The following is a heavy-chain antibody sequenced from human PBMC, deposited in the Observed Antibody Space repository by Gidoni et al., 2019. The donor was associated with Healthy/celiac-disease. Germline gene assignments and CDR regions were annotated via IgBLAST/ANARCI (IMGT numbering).Heavy chain of an antibody. CDR2: ISAYNGNT. CDR3: ARDRGWFGELLSPEYYYGMDV. V-gene: IGHV1-18*04. Sequence: QVQLVQSGAEVKKPGASVKVSCKASGYTFTSYGISWVRQAPGQGLEWMGWISAYNGNTNYAQKLQGRVTMTTDTSTSTAYMELRSLRSDDTAVYYCARDRGWFGELLSPEYYYGMDVWGQGTTVTVSS. CDR1: GYTFTSYG. D-gene: IGHD3-10*01. J-gene: IGHJ6*02.